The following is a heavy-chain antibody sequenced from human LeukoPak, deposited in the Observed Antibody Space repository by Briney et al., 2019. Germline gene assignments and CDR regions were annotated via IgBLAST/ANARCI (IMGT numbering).Heavy chain of an antibody. V-gene: IGHV3-23*01. CDR1: GFTFPSYA. CDR2: ISTSGANT. CDR3: ARDIRGSGNYGWFDP. Sequence: GGSLRLSCAASGFTFPSYAMNWVRQAPGEGLEWEWVSSISTSGANTYYADSVGGRFTISRDNSKNTLYLQMNSLRADDTAVYYCARDIRGSGNYGWFDPWGQGTLVTVSS. D-gene: IGHD3-10*01. J-gene: IGHJ5*02.